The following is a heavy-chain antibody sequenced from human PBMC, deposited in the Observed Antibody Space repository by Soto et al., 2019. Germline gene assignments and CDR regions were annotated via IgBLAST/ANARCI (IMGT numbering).Heavy chain of an antibody. J-gene: IGHJ6*02. CDR3: ARKRGYSSSYSSYYYYCMDV. D-gene: IGHD6-6*01. V-gene: IGHV4-34*01. CDR2: INHSGST. Sequence: PSETLSLTCAVYGGSFSGYYWSWIRQPPGKGLEWIGEINHSGSTNYNPSLKSRVTISVDTSKNQFYLKLSSVTAEDTAVYDCARKRGYSSSYSSYYYYCMDVWGQGTTVTVSS. CDR1: GGSFSGYY.